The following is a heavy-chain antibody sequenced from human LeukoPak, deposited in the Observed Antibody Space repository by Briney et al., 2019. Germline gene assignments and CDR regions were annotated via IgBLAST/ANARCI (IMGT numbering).Heavy chain of an antibody. J-gene: IGHJ4*02. Sequence: GGSLRLSCAASGFTFSSYSMNWVRQAPGKGLEWVSSISSSSSYIYYAGSVKGRFTISRDNAKNSLYLQMNSLRAEDTAVYYCAREGHYYDSSGYIFDYWGQGTLVTVSS. CDR3: AREGHYYDSSGYIFDY. CDR2: ISSSSSYI. CDR1: GFTFSSYS. D-gene: IGHD3-22*01. V-gene: IGHV3-21*04.